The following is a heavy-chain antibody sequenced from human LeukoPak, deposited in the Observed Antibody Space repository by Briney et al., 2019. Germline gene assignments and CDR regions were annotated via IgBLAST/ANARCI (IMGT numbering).Heavy chain of an antibody. CDR2: IIPIFGTA. D-gene: IGHD5-18*01. CDR3: ASSRGYSYGYDWFDP. V-gene: IGHV1-69*06. J-gene: IGHJ5*02. Sequence: GASVKVSCKASRYTFTSYYMHWVRQAPGQGLEWMGGIIPIFGTANYAQKFQGRVTITADKSTSTAYMELSSLRSEDTAVYYCASSRGYSYGYDWFDPWGQGTLVTVSS. CDR1: RYTFTSYY.